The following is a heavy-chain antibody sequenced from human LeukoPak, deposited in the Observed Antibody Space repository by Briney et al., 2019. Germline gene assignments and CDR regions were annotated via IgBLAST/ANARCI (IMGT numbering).Heavy chain of an antibody. CDR1: GYTFTSYD. J-gene: IGHJ4*02. D-gene: IGHD1-14*01. Sequence: ASVKVSCKASGYTFTSYDINWVRQATGQGLEWMGWMNPNSGNTGYAQKFQGRVTITRNTSIGTAYMELSSLRSEDTAVYYCARVGGRYNYAEIDYWGQGTLVTVSS. CDR3: ARVGGRYNYAEIDY. V-gene: IGHV1-8*03. CDR2: MNPNSGNT.